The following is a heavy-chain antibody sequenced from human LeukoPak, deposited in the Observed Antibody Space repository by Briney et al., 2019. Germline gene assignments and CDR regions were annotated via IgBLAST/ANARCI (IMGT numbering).Heavy chain of an antibody. CDR2: SSWNSGTV. Sequence: PGGSLRLSCAASGFTFNNYAMYWVRQAPGKGLEWVSGSSWNSGTVWYADSVKGRFTISRDDAKNYFYLRMNSLRPEDMAVYYCAQGRTINQDDAFDLWGRRTMVRVP. J-gene: IGHJ3*01. D-gene: IGHD1-14*01. CDR3: AQGRTINQDDAFDL. V-gene: IGHV3-9*03. CDR1: GFTFNNYA.